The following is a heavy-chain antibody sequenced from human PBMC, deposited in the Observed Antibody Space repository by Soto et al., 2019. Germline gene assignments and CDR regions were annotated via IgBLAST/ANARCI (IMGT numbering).Heavy chain of an antibody. V-gene: IGHV4-39*01. CDR2: IYYSGHT. D-gene: IGHD3-10*01. CDR1: GGSFSSSYY. J-gene: IGHJ4*02. CDR3: ARYFLRGRFFDF. Sequence: QLQLQESGPWLVKPSETLSLTCAVSGGSFSSSYYWGWLRQPPGKGLEWLGNIYYSGHTYYNPSLKSRFVMSVDPSNTQFSLTLTSVSSADMAVYYCARYFLRGRFFDFWGQGTPVTVSS.